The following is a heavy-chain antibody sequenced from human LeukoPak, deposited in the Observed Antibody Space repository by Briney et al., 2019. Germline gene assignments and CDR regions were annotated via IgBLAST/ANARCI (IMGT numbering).Heavy chain of an antibody. CDR1: GGSISSSSYY. CDR2: IYYSGST. CDR3: ARGYSSSWYFNWFDP. J-gene: IGHJ5*02. D-gene: IGHD6-13*01. V-gene: IGHV4-39*07. Sequence: SETLSLTCTVSGGSISSSSYYWGWIRQPPGKGLEWIGSIYYSGSTYYNPSLKSRVTISVDTSKNQFSLKLSSVTAADTAVYYCARGYSSSWYFNWFDPWGQGTLATVSS.